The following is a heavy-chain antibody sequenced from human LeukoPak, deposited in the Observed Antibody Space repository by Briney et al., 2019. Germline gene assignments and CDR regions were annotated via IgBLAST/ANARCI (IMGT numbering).Heavy chain of an antibody. V-gene: IGHV3-74*01. J-gene: IGHJ4*02. D-gene: IGHD5-24*01. CDR2: INSDASST. CDR3: AVSGDGHNYFDY. Sequence: PGVSLRLSCAASEFTFSRYWMHWVRQAPGKGLVWVSRINSDASSTSYADSVKGRFTISRDNAKSTLYLQMNSLRAEDTAVYYCAVSGDGHNYFDYWGQGTLVTVSS. CDR1: EFTFSRYW.